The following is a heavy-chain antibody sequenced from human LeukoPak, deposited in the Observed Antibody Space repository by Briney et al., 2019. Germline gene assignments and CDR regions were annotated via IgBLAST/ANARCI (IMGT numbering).Heavy chain of an antibody. Sequence: PGGSLRLSCTVSGFTFSTYWMTWVRQAPGKGLEWVANIKQDGSEKYYVDSVKGRFTISRDNAENSLYLQMNSLRAEDTAVYYCARSRIGDYWGQGTLVTVSS. CDR2: IKQDGSEK. J-gene: IGHJ4*02. V-gene: IGHV3-7*01. CDR1: GFTFSTYW. D-gene: IGHD3-10*01. CDR3: ARSRIGDY.